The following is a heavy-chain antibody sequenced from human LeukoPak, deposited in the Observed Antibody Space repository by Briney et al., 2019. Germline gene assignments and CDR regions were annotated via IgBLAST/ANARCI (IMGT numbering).Heavy chain of an antibody. CDR2: IKQDGSEQ. D-gene: IGHD2-8*01. V-gene: IGHV3-7*03. J-gene: IGHJ4*02. CDR1: GFTFTTYW. Sequence: GGSLRLSCAASGFTFTTYWMGWVRQAPGKGLEWVANIKQDGSEQYYVDSVKGRFTISRDTAKNSLYLQMYSLTAEDTALYYCARYCTFRTCSGTKFDSWGPGTLVTVSS. CDR3: ARYCTFRTCSGTKFDS.